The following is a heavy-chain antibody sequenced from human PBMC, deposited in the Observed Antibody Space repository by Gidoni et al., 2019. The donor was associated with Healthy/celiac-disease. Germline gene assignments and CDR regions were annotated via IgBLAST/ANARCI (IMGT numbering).Heavy chain of an antibody. J-gene: IGHJ4*02. CDR1: GCTCSNAG. D-gene: IGHD2-2*02. V-gene: IGHV3-15*01. CDR2: ITSQTDGGTP. CDR3: TTDSDNPNGYCSSPSCYRYDDY. Sequence: EVQLVEYGGGVVKPGGSRRLCCAAAGCTCSNAGRRGVRQEPGKGLECVGRITSQTDGGTPGYAAPVKGRFPISRDASKNTLYLPMNSLKTEDTAVYYCTTDSDNPNGYCSSPSCYRYDDYWGQGTLVTVSS.